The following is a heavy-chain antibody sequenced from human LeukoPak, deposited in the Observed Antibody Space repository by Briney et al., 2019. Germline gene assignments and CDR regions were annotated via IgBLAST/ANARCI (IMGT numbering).Heavy chain of an antibody. J-gene: IGHJ4*02. D-gene: IGHD5-18*01. CDR3: ARGSVDTAMTFDY. Sequence: GESLKISCKGSGYTFTKYWIGWVRQMSGKGLEWMGIIYPGDSDTRDSPSFQGQVTMLVDKSISTAYLQWRSLKASDTAMYYCARGSVDTAMTFDYWGQGTLVTVSS. CDR1: GYTFTKYW. V-gene: IGHV5-51*01. CDR2: IYPGDSDT.